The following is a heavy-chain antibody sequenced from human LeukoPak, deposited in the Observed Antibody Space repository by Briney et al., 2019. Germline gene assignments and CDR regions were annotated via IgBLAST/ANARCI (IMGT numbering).Heavy chain of an antibody. CDR1: GFTFSSYA. CDR2: ISGSGGST. V-gene: IGHV3-23*01. Sequence: PGGSLRLSCAASGFTFSSYAMSWVRQAPGKGLERVSAISGSGGSTYYADSVKGRFTISRDNSKSTLYLQMNSLRAEDTAVYYCAKDPPWDADCTNGVCYTSRFDYWGQGTLVTVSS. D-gene: IGHD2-8*01. CDR3: AKDPPWDADCTNGVCYTSRFDY. J-gene: IGHJ4*02.